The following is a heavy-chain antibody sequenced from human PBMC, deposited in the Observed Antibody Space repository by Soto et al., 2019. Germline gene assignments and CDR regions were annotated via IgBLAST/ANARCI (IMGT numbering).Heavy chain of an antibody. CDR1: GGPFSRGGYY. CDR2: IFYTGST. CDR3: ARTPWDGYTGYYFDY. Sequence: SETLSLTCTVSGGPFSRGGYYWSWIRQHPGKGLECIGYIFYTGSTYYNPTLKSRGTMSVDTSKNQFSLKLSSVTAADTAVYSCARTPWDGYTGYYFDYWGQGTLVTVSS. V-gene: IGHV4-31*03. J-gene: IGHJ4*02. D-gene: IGHD5-18*01.